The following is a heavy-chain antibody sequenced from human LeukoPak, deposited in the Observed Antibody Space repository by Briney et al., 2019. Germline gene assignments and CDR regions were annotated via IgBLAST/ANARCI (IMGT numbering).Heavy chain of an antibody. V-gene: IGHV3-21*01. CDR3: AKDGVPSRWFGRNYFDY. Sequence: GGSLRLSCAASGFKFSRYNMNWVRQAPGKGLEWVSSISTSSIYIYYEDSVKGRFTVSRDNARNSLSLQMNSLRAEDTAVYYCAKDGVPSRWFGRNYFDYWGQGTLVTVSS. CDR1: GFKFSRYN. CDR2: ISTSSIYI. J-gene: IGHJ4*02. D-gene: IGHD3-10*01.